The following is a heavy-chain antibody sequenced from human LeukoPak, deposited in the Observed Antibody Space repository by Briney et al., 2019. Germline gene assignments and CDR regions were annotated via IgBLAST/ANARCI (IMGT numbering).Heavy chain of an antibody. CDR3: AKVGGYDFWSGSSGFDP. CDR2: ISGSGGST. V-gene: IGHV3-23*01. J-gene: IGHJ5*02. CDR1: GFTFSSYA. Sequence: PGGSLRLSCAASGFTFSSYAMSWVRQAPGKGLEWVSAISGSGGSTYYADSVKGRLTISRDNSKNTLYLQMNSLRAEDTAVYYCAKVGGYDFWSGSSGFDPWGQGTLVTVSS. D-gene: IGHD3-3*01.